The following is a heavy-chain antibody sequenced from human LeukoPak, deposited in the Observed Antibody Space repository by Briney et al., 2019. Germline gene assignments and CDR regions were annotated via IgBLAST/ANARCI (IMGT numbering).Heavy chain of an antibody. CDR3: VSFYETY. Sequence: GGSLRLSCAASGSYLMHWVRQAPGKGLVWVSHINSDGSWTSYADSVKGRFTISKDNAKNTVYLQMNNLRAEDTAVYYCVSFYETYWGRGTLVTVSS. CDR2: INSDGSWT. J-gene: IGHJ4*02. D-gene: IGHD2/OR15-2a*01. CDR1: GSYL. V-gene: IGHV3-74*01.